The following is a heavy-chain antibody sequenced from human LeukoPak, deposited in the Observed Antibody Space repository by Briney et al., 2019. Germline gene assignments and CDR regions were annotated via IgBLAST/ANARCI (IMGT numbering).Heavy chain of an antibody. CDR2: ISDSGGKT. CDR3: AKDWSCDY. V-gene: IGHV3-23*01. CDR1: GFTFSNSA. D-gene: IGHD1-26*01. Sequence: PGGSLRLSCEASGFTFSNSAMTWVRQAPGKGLEWVSAISDSGGKTHYADSVKGRFTISRDNSKNTLYLQMNSLRVEDTAIYYCAKDWSCDYWGQGTLITV. J-gene: IGHJ4*02.